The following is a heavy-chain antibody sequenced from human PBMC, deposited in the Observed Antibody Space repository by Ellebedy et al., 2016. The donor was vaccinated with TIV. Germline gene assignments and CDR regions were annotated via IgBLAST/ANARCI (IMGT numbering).Heavy chain of an antibody. Sequence: SETLSLXCTVSGGDIRSYYWTWIRQAPGQGLEWIGHVYSYGDAAYNPSLKSRASISVDASPDTFFLTLTSVTTADTAIYYCARDFYSSGLGFWGRGIQVTVSS. D-gene: IGHD3-10*01. CDR3: ARDFYSSGLGF. J-gene: IGHJ4*02. CDR2: VYSYGDA. V-gene: IGHV4-59*01. CDR1: GGDIRSYY.